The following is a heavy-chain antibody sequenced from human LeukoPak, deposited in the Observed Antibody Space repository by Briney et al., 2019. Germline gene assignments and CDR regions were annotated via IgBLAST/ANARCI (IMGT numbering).Heavy chain of an antibody. CDR1: GFTFSSYG. J-gene: IGHJ4*02. Sequence: GRSLRLSCAASGFTFSSYGMHWVRQAPGKGLEWVAVIWYDGSNKYYADSVKGRFTIYRDNSKNTLYLQMNSLRAEDTAVYYCARWVVTAIPAADYFDYWGQGTLSPSPQ. CDR3: ARWVVTAIPAADYFDY. V-gene: IGHV3-33*01. CDR2: IWYDGSNK. D-gene: IGHD2-21*02.